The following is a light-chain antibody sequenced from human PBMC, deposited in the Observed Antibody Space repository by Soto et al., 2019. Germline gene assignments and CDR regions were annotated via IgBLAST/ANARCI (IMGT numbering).Light chain of an antibody. V-gene: IGKV1-5*01. CDR3: QQYNSHSRT. CDR1: QSISSW. J-gene: IGKJ1*01. CDR2: DAS. Sequence: DIQMTQSHSTLSASVGDRVTITCRASQSISSWLAWYQQKPGTAPKLLISDASSLKSGVPSRFSGSGSATVFTLTISSLQPDDFATYYCQQYNSHSRTFGQGTKVDIK.